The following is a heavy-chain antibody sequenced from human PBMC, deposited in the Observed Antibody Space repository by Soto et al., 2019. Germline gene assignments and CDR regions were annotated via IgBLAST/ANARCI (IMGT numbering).Heavy chain of an antibody. CDR2: INHSGST. CDR3: ARAGLGGYGDYTYYYYYYMDV. J-gene: IGHJ6*03. Sequence: PWETLSLTCAVYGGSFSGYYWSWIRQPPGKGLEWIGEINHSGSTNYNPSLKSRVTISVDTSRNQFSLKLSSVTAADTAVYYCARAGLGGYGDYTYYYYYYMDVWGKGTTVTVSS. D-gene: IGHD4-17*01. V-gene: IGHV4-34*01. CDR1: GGSFSGYY.